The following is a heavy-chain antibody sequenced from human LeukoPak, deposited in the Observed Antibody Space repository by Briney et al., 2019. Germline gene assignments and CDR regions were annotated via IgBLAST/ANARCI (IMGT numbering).Heavy chain of an antibody. J-gene: IGHJ4*02. V-gene: IGHV1-3*01. CDR2: INAGNGNT. Sequence: ASAKVSCKASGYTCTSYAMHWVRQAPGQRLEWMGWINAGNGNTKYSQKFQGRVTITRDTSASTAYMELSSLRSEDTAVYYCARGWGAAAGTTFDYWGQGTLVTVSS. D-gene: IGHD6-13*01. CDR1: GYTCTSYA. CDR3: ARGWGAAAGTTFDY.